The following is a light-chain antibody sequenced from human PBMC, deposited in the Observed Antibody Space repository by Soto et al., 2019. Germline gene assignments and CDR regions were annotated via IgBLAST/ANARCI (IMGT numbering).Light chain of an antibody. J-gene: IGLJ3*02. V-gene: IGLV2-11*01. CDR2: DVN. Sequence: QSVLTQPASVSGSLGQSITVSCTGASSDIGGYNYVSWYQQHPGKAPKLMIYDVNKRPSGVPDRFSGSKSGNTASLTISGLQAADEADYYCCSYAGGWVFGGGTQLTVL. CDR1: SSDIGGYNY. CDR3: CSYAGGWV.